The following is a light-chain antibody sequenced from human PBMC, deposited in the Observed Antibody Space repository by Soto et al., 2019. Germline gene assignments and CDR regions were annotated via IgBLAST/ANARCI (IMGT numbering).Light chain of an antibody. CDR2: EES. CDR3: QQVKSYPRT. CDR1: QAITNN. Sequence: DIHLTQSPSSLSASVGDRVTITCRASQAITNNLAWYQQKPGTPPRLLIYEESTLHSVVPSRFSGRKVGTQFILTIDSLQPEDFATYYCQQVKSYPRTFGGGTKVDNK. V-gene: IGKV1-9*01. J-gene: IGKJ4*01.